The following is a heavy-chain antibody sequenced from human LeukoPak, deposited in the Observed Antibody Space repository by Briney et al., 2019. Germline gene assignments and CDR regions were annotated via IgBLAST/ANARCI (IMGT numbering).Heavy chain of an antibody. Sequence: GGPLRLSCAASGFTFSSYGMHWVRQAPGKGLEWVAVISYDGSNKYYADSAKGRFTISRDNSKNKLYLKMNSLRAEDTAVYYCAKDPSYGSGSYYGPGDYYYGMDVWGQGTTVTVSS. CDR1: GFTFSSYG. V-gene: IGHV3-30*18. CDR3: AKDPSYGSGSYYGPGDYYYGMDV. J-gene: IGHJ6*02. D-gene: IGHD3-10*01. CDR2: ISYDGSNK.